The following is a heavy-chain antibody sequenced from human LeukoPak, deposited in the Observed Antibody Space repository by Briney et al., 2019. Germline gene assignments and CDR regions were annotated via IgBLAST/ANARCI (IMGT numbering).Heavy chain of an antibody. CDR1: GFIFSSYG. J-gene: IGHJ5*02. V-gene: IGHV3-30*02. CDR3: AKDEGGYSSSSNTQEYNWFDP. CDR2: IGYDGNNK. D-gene: IGHD6-6*01. Sequence: PGGSLRLSCAASGFIFSSYGMHWVRQAPGKGLEWVAFIGYDGNNKHYVDSVKGRFTISRDNSKSTLYLQMNSLRAEDTAVYYCAKDEGGYSSSSNTQEYNWFDPWGQGTLVTVSS.